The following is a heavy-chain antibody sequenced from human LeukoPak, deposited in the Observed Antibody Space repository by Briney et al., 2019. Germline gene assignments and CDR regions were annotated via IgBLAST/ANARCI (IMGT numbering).Heavy chain of an antibody. D-gene: IGHD6-13*01. Sequence: GGSLRLSCTASEFIFSGYWMNWVRQAPGKGLEWVANIKQDGSEEQYVDSVRGRFTISRDNAKNSLYLQMNSLRVEDTAVYYCARDGFVGAADYWGQGTLVTVSS. V-gene: IGHV3-7*01. J-gene: IGHJ4*02. CDR3: ARDGFVGAADY. CDR1: EFIFSGYW. CDR2: IKQDGSEE.